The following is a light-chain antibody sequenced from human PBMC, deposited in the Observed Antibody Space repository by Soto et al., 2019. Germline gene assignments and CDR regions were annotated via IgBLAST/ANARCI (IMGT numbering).Light chain of an antibody. CDR3: QQFNSWPRT. J-gene: IGKJ1*01. Sequence: IVMTQSPATVSGSPGERVTLSCRASQSVSGNVAWYHQKPGQPPRLLVYGASTTATDIPARVFGSGSETDFNLTITRLQSEDFGIYYCQQFNSWPRTFGQGTKVEIK. CDR1: QSVSGN. CDR2: GAS. V-gene: IGKV3-15*01.